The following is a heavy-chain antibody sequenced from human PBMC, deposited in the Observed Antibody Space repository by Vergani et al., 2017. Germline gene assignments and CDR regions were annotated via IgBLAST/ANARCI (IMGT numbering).Heavy chain of an antibody. J-gene: IGHJ6*02. CDR1: GFTFSSYA. D-gene: IGHD3-10*01. Sequence: EVQLLESGGNLIQPGGSLRLSCGASGFTFSSYAMTWVRLAPGKGLQWVSSISSSSSYIHYSDSLKGRFTISRDNAESSLYLQMNSLRAEDTGVYYCARDRYYLGTWSYPYFYYYGLDVWGQGTAVTVSS. V-gene: IGHV3-21*01. CDR2: ISSSSSYI. CDR3: ARDRYYLGTWSYPYFYYYGLDV.